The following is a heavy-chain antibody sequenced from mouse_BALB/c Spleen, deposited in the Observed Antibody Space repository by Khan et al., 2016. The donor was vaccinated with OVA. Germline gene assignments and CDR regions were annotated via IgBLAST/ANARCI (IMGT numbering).Heavy chain of an antibody. Sequence: EVELVESGGDLVKPGGSLKLSCAASGFTFSSYSMSWVRQTPDKRLEWVATISSGADYTYYPDSVKGRFTISRDNAKNPLYLQMSRLKSEDAAMYYCASDLTGSFAYWGQGTLVTVSA. V-gene: IGHV5-6*01. CDR2: ISSGADYT. D-gene: IGHD2-13*01. CDR1: GFTFSSYS. CDR3: ASDLTGSFAY. J-gene: IGHJ3*01.